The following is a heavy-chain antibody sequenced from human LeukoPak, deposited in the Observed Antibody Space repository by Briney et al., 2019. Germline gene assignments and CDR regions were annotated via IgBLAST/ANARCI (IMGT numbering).Heavy chain of an antibody. D-gene: IGHD2-2*01. V-gene: IGHV4-34*01. J-gene: IGHJ5*02. CDR1: GGSFSGYY. CDR3: ARVRGCSSTSCPTRA. Sequence: SETLSLTCAVYGGSFSGYYWSWIRQPPGKGLEWIGEINHSGSTNYNPSLKSRVTISVDTSKNQFSLKLSSVTAADTAVYYCARVRGCSSTSCPTRAWGQGTLVTVSS. CDR2: INHSGST.